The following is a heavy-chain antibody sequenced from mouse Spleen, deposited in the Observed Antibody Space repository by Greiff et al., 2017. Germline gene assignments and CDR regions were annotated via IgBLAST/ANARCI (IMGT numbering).Heavy chain of an antibody. D-gene: IGHD2-14*01. J-gene: IGHJ4*01. CDR2: IDPSDSYT. CDR1: GYTFTSYW. V-gene: IGHV1-50*01. CDR3: AREFERYWNAMDY. Sequence: VQLQQPGAELVKPGASVKLSCKASGYTFTSYWMQWVKQRPGQGLEWIGEIDPSDSYTNYNQKFKGKATLTVDTSSSTAYMQLSSLTSEDSAVYYCAREFERYWNAMDYWGQGTSVTVSS.